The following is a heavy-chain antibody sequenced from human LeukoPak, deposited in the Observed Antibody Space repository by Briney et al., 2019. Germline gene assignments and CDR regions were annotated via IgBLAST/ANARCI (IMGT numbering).Heavy chain of an antibody. J-gene: IGHJ4*02. CDR3: AKDRPFFDY. V-gene: IGHV3-30*18. Sequence: PGGSLRLSCAASGFTFSSYGMHWVRQAPGKGLEWVAVISYDGSNKYYADSVKGRFTISRDNSKNTPYLQMNSLRAEDTAVYYCAKDRPFFDYWGQGTLVTVSS. CDR2: ISYDGSNK. CDR1: GFTFSSYG.